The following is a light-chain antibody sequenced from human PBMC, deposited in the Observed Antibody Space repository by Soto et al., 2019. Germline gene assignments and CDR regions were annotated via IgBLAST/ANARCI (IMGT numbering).Light chain of an antibody. Sequence: QSVLTQPPSVSGAPGQRVTISCTGSSSNIGAGYDVHWYQQLPGTAPKLLIYGNSNRPSGVLDRFSGSKSGTSASLAITGLQADDEADYYCQSYDSSLSGWVFGGGTKLTVL. CDR2: GNS. J-gene: IGLJ2*01. V-gene: IGLV1-40*01. CDR3: QSYDSSLSGWV. CDR1: SSNIGAGYD.